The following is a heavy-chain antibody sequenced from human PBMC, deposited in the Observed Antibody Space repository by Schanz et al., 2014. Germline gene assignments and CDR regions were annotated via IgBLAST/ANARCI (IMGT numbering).Heavy chain of an antibody. J-gene: IGHJ4*02. V-gene: IGHV3-74*01. CDR3: VKTDAGCRFDY. CDR2: ISDRGDGT. D-gene: IGHD1-1*01. CDR1: GFTFNTSW. Sequence: EVQLVTSGGDIVQPGGYLRLSCAASGFTFNTSWFHWVRQAPGKGLEWVSGISDRGDGTNYGDSVRGRFTISRDNSRNTVYLHMNNVGGAKTAPHYCVKTDAGCRFDYWGQGTLVIVSS.